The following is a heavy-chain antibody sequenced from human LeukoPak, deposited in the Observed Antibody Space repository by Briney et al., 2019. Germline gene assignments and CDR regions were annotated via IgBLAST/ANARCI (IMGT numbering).Heavy chain of an antibody. J-gene: IGHJ6*02. V-gene: IGHV1-3*01. CDR2: INAGNGNT. CDR3: ARAGPHCDILTGLLYGMDV. CDR1: GYTFTSYA. D-gene: IGHD3-9*01. Sequence: ASVKVSCKASGYTFTSYAMHWVRQAPGQRLEWMGWINAGNGNTKYSQKFQGRVTITRDTSASTAYMELSSLRSEDTAVYYCARAGPHCDILTGLLYGMDVWGQGTTVTVSS.